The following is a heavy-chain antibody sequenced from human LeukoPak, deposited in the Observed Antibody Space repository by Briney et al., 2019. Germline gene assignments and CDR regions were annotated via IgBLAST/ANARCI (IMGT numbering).Heavy chain of an antibody. CDR1: GYSISSGYY. CDR3: ARGTCGGDCYSLSNWFDP. V-gene: IGHV4-38-2*02. J-gene: IGHJ5*02. D-gene: IGHD2-21*02. Sequence: PSETLSLTCTVSGYSISSGYYWGWVRQPPGKGLEWIGSIYYSGSTYYNPSLKSRVTISVDTSKNQFSLKLSSVTAADTAVYYCARGTCGGDCYSLSNWFDPWGQGTLVTVSS. CDR2: IYYSGST.